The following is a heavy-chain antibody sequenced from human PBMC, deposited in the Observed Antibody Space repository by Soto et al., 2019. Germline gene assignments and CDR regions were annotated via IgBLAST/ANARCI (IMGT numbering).Heavy chain of an antibody. CDR1: GFTFSNAW. V-gene: IGHV3-15*07. CDR3: TTDTIVVVPAAMRRPPTYYYYGMDV. J-gene: IGHJ6*02. Sequence: GGSLRLSCAASGFTFSNAWMNWVRQAPGKGLEWVGRIKSKTDGGTTDYAAPVKGRFTISSDDSKNTVYLQMNSLKTDDTAVYYCTTDTIVVVPAAMRRPPTYYYYGMDVWGQGTTVTVSS. D-gene: IGHD2-2*01. CDR2: IKSKTDGGTT.